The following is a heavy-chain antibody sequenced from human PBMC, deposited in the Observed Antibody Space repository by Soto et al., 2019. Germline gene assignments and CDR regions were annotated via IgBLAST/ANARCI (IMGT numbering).Heavy chain of an antibody. V-gene: IGHV4-4*02. CDR1: GGSISSSNW. D-gene: IGHD6-19*01. Sequence: PSETLSLTCAVSGGSISSSNWWSWVRQPPGKGLEWIGEIYHSGSTNYNPSLKSRVTISVDKSKNQFSLKLSSVTAADTAVYYCARGSSMRYSSGPKGFDPWGQGTLVTVSS. CDR3: ARGSSMRYSSGPKGFDP. CDR2: IYHSGST. J-gene: IGHJ5*02.